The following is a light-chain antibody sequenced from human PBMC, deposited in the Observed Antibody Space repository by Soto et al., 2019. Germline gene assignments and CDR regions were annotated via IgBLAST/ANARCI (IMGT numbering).Light chain of an antibody. CDR1: SSDVGGYNY. CDR3: SSFTSRFTFNYI. V-gene: IGLV2-14*01. Sequence: QPVLTQPASVSGSPGQSITISCTGTSSDVGGYNYVSWYQQHPGKAPKIIIYEVTNRPSGVSNRFSGSKSGNTASLTISGLQAEDDADYYCSSFTSRFTFNYIFGTGTNSPS. J-gene: IGLJ1*01. CDR2: EVT.